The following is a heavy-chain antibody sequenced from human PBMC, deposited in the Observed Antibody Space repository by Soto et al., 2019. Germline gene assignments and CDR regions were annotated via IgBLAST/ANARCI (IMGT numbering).Heavy chain of an antibody. CDR1: GYTFTVYY. CDR3: ARGIGYCSSTSCSWRYYYGMDV. D-gene: IGHD2-2*01. CDR2: INPNSGGT. Sequence: ASVKVSCKASGYTFTVYYMHCVVQAPLQWRDGMGWINPNSGGTNYAQKFQGRVTMTRDTSISTAYMELSRLRSDDTAVYYCARGIGYCSSTSCSWRYYYGMDVWGQGTTVTVSS. V-gene: IGHV1-2*02. J-gene: IGHJ6*02.